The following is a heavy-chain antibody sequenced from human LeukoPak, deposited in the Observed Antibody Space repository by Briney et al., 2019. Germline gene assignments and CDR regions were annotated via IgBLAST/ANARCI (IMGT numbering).Heavy chain of an antibody. Sequence: SESLSLTCTVSGGSISSSSYYWGWIRQPPGKGLEWIGSIYYSGSTYYNPSLKSRVTISVDTSKTQFSLKLSSVTDADTAVYYRASPPMTTPYYCYYMDVWGKGTTVTVSS. J-gene: IGHJ6*03. CDR2: IYYSGST. V-gene: IGHV4-39*01. CDR3: ASPPMTTPYYCYYMDV. D-gene: IGHD4-11*01. CDR1: GGSISSSSYY.